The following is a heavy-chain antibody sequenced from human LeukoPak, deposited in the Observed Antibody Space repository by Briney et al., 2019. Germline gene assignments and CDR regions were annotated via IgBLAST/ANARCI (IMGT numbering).Heavy chain of an antibody. V-gene: IGHV3-23*01. CDR2: ISGSGGST. CDR1: GFTFSSYA. Sequence: GGSLRLSCAASGFTFSSYAMSWVRQAPGKGLEWISAISGSGGSTYYADSVKGRFTISRDNSKHTLYLQMNSLRAEDTAVYYCARGSLGGSGSYRLYYYYGMDVWGQGTTVTVSS. J-gene: IGHJ6*02. CDR3: ARGSLGGSGSYRLYYYYGMDV. D-gene: IGHD3-10*01.